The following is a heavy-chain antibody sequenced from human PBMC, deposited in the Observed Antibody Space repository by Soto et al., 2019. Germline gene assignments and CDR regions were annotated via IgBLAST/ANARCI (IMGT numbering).Heavy chain of an antibody. J-gene: IGHJ4*02. CDR3: AHRRGKVGSLDC. CDR2: IWYDGSNK. CDR1: GFTFSSYG. D-gene: IGHD2-15*01. V-gene: IGHV3-33*03. Sequence: PGGSLRLSCAASGFTFSSYGMHWVRQAPGKGLEWVAVIWYDGSNKYYADSVKGRFTITKDTSKNQVVLTMTNMDPVDTATYYCAHRRGKVGSLDCWGQGTLVTVSS.